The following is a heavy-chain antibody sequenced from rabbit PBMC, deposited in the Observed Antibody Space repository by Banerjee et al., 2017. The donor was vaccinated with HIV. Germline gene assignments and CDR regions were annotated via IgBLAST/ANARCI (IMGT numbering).Heavy chain of an antibody. CDR3: ARDLTGVTGWNFNL. CDR1: AFSFSSNYW. CDR2: IYAGDGNT. Sequence: QEQLEESGGDLVKPGRSLTLTCTASAFSFSSNYWICWVRQAPGKGLEWIACIYAGDGNTHYASWAKGRFTISKTSWTTVTLQMTSLTAADTATYFCARDLTGVTGWNFNLWGPGTLVTV. J-gene: IGHJ4*01. V-gene: IGHV1S45*01. D-gene: IGHD7-1*01.